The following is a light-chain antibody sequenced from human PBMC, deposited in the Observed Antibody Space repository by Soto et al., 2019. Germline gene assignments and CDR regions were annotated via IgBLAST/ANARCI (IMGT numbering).Light chain of an antibody. CDR3: LQSYRTPHS. J-gene: IGKJ2*03. CDR1: QSISNY. CDR2: AAS. Sequence: DIQMTQSPSSLSASVGDRVTITCRTSQSISNYLNWYQVKPGKAPKLLIYAASSLQSGVPARFTGSGSGTDFTLTISSLQPEDFVSYYCLQSYRTPHSFGQGTKLEIK. V-gene: IGKV1-39*01.